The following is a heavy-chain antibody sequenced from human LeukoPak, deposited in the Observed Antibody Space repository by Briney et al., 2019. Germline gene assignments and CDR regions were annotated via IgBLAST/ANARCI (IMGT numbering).Heavy chain of an antibody. D-gene: IGHD3-22*01. CDR1: GGTFSSYA. CDR2: IIPIFGTA. V-gene: IGHV1-69*01. J-gene: IGHJ4*02. CDR3: ASYDSSGPFDY. Sequence: RSSVKVSCKASGGTFSSYAISWVRQAPGQGLEWMGGIIPIFGTANYAQKFQGRVTITADESTSTAYMELSSLRSEDTAVYYCASYDSSGPFDYWGQGTLVTVSS.